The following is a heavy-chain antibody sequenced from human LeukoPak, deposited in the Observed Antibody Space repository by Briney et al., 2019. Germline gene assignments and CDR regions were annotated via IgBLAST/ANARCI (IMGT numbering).Heavy chain of an antibody. CDR2: INPNSGGT. V-gene: IGHV1-2*02. Sequence: ASVKVSCKASGYTFTGYYMHWVRQAPGQGLEWMGWINPNSGGTNYAQKFQGRVTMTRDTSISTAYMELSRLRSDDTAAYYCARAEDIVATIFDYWGQGTLVTVSS. CDR3: ARAEDIVATIFDY. J-gene: IGHJ4*02. D-gene: IGHD5-12*01. CDR1: GYTFTGYY.